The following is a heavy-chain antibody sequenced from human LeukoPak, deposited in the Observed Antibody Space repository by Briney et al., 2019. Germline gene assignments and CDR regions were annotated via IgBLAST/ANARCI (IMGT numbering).Heavy chain of an antibody. CDR1: GGSFSGYY. D-gene: IGHD2-2*01. CDR3: ARGLGYCSSTSCHGY. Sequence: PSETLSLTSAVYGGSFSGYYWSWIRQPPGKGLEWIGEINHSGSTNYNPSLKSRVTISVDTSKNQFSLKLSSVTAADTAVYYCARGLGYCSSTSCHGYWGQGTLVTVSS. CDR2: INHSGST. J-gene: IGHJ4*02. V-gene: IGHV4-34*01.